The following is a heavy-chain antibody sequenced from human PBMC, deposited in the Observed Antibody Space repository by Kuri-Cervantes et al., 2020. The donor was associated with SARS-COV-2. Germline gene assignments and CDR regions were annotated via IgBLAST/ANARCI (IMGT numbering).Heavy chain of an antibody. V-gene: IGHV4-30-4*01. Sequence: LRLSCTVSGGSISSGDYYWSWIRQPPGKGLEWIGYIYYSGSTYYNPSLKSRVTISVDTSKNQLSLKLSSVTAADTAVYYCARDRMESLLWFGVVGAFDIWGQGTMVTVSS. CDR2: IYYSGST. J-gene: IGHJ3*02. CDR1: GGSISSGDYY. D-gene: IGHD3-10*01. CDR3: ARDRMESLLWFGVVGAFDI.